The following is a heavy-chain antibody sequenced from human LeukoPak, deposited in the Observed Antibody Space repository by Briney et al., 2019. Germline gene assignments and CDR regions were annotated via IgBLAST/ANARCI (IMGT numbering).Heavy chain of an antibody. J-gene: IGHJ5*02. V-gene: IGHV1-8*03. Sequence: RWASVKVSCKASGYTFTSYDINWVRQATGHGLEWMGWMNPNSGNTGYAQKFQGRVTITRNTSISTAYMELSSLRSEDTAVYYCARGGEGSRAVAGDLGNWFDPWGQGTLVTVSS. CDR1: GYTFTSYD. CDR2: MNPNSGNT. D-gene: IGHD6-19*01. CDR3: ARGGEGSRAVAGDLGNWFDP.